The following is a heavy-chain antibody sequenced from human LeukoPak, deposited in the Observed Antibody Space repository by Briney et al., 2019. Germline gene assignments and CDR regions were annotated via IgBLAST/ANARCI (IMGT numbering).Heavy chain of an antibody. D-gene: IGHD6-13*01. CDR3: ARHVGQQQKYFYYGMDV. CDR2: IYYSGST. V-gene: IGHV4-39*01. CDR1: GGSISSSSYY. Sequence: LETLSPTCTVPGGSISSSSYYWGWIPPPPGKGLEWVGGIYYSGSTYYNPSLKSRVTISVDTSKNQFSLKLSSVTAADTAVYYCARHVGQQQKYFYYGMDVWGQGTTVTVSS. J-gene: IGHJ6*02.